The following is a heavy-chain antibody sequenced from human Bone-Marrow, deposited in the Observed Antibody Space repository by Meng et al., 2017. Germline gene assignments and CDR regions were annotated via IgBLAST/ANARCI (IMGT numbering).Heavy chain of an antibody. CDR3: AKDVVGATLYFDY. CDR2: ISGSGGST. J-gene: IGHJ4*02. Sequence: GESLKISCAASGFTFSSYAISWVRQAPGKGLEWVSAISGSGGSTYYADSVKGRFTISRDNSKNTLYLQMNSLRAEDTAVYYCAKDVVGATLYFDYWGQGTLVTVSS. D-gene: IGHD1-26*01. V-gene: IGHV3-23*01. CDR1: GFTFSSYA.